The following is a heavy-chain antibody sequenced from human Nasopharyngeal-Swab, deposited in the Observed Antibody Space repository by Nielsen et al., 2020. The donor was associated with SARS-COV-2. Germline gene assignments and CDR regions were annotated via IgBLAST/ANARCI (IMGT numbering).Heavy chain of an antibody. CDR2: IKSKTDGGTT. J-gene: IGHJ4*02. CDR1: GFTFSNAW. D-gene: IGHD6-19*01. Sequence: GGSLRLSCAASGFTFSNAWMSWVRQAPGKGLEWVGRIKSKTDGGTTDYAAPVEGRFTISRDDSKNTLYLQMNSLKTEDTAVYYCTTTQWLDRLFDYWGQGTLVTVSS. V-gene: IGHV3-15*01. CDR3: TTTQWLDRLFDY.